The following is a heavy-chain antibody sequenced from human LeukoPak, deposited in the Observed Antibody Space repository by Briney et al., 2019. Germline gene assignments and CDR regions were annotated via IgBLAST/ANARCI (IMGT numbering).Heavy chain of an antibody. CDR1: GCSFTSYW. J-gene: IGHJ4*02. CDR2: IYPGDSDT. Sequence: GVPLQISSQGYGCSFTSYWIGWVRPLPGKGLEWMGIIYPGDSDTRYSPSFQGQVTISADKSISTAYLQWSSLKASDTAMYYCARHDMTGTAYWGQGTLVTVSS. V-gene: IGHV5-51*01. CDR3: ARHDMTGTAY. D-gene: IGHD1-7*01.